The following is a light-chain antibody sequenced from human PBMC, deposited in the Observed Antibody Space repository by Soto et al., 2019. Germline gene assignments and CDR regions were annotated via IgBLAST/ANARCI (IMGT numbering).Light chain of an antibody. J-gene: IGKJ1*01. CDR1: QTISSSL. CDR3: QQYGSPRT. Sequence: IVLTQSPDTLSLSAGERATLSCRASQTISSSLLAWYQHKPGQAPRLLIYGASNRATGIPDRFSGSGSGTDFTLTISRLEPEDFAVYYCQQYGSPRTFGQGTKVDIK. CDR2: GAS. V-gene: IGKV3-20*01.